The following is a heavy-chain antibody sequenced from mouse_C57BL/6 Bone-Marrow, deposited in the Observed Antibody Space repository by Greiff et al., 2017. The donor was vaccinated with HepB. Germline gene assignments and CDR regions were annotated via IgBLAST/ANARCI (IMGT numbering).Heavy chain of an antibody. V-gene: IGHV7-3*01. CDR2: IRNKANGYTT. CDR3: ARYETCCGFPYYFDY. J-gene: IGHJ2*01. CDR1: GFTFTDYY. D-gene: IGHD1-1*02. Sequence: EVQLQQSGGGLVQPGGSLSLSCAASGFTFTDYYMSWVRQPPGKALEWLGFIRNKANGYTTEYSASVKGRFTISRDNSQSILYLQMNALRAEDSATYYCARYETCCGFPYYFDYWGQGTTLTVSS.